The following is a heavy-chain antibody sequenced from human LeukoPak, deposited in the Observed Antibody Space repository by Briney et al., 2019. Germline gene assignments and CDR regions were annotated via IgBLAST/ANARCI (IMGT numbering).Heavy chain of an antibody. CDR2: INRDGSEK. CDR3: VRDVDI. V-gene: IGHV3-7*01. CDR1: GFIFSNFW. D-gene: IGHD5-24*01. J-gene: IGHJ4*02. Sequence: GGSLRLSCTGSGFIFSNFWMDWARQGPGKGLQWVASINRDGSEKHPVDSVKGRFTISRDNAKNSVYLQMNGLTVEDTAVYYCVRDVDIWGQGTLVTVSS.